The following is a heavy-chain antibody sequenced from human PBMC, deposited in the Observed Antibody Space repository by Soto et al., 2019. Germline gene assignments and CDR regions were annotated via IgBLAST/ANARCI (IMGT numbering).Heavy chain of an antibody. J-gene: IGHJ6*02. V-gene: IGHV2-5*01. CDR1: GFSLSTSGVG. Sequence: TLVNPTQTLTLTCTFSGFSLSTSGVGVGWIRQPPGKALEWLALIYWNDDKRYSPSLKSRLTITKDTSKNQVVLTMTNMDPVDTATYYCARTTGYSSGGGMDVWGQGTTVTVSS. D-gene: IGHD6-19*01. CDR3: ARTTGYSSGGGMDV. CDR2: IYWNDDK.